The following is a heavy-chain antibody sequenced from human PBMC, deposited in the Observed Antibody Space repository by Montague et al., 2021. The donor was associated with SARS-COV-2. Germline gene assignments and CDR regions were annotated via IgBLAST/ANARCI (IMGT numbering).Heavy chain of an antibody. Sequence: SLRLSCPASGSTFSSFAMHWVRQAPGKGLEWVALISYDGNDKYYADSVKGRFTISRDNSKNTLYLQMNSLGAEDTAVYYCAREVSIMARGRRRFDYWGQGPSVTVSS. CDR2: ISYDGNDK. J-gene: IGHJ4*02. D-gene: IGHD3-10*01. V-gene: IGHV3-30*04. CDR1: GSTFSSFA. CDR3: AREVSIMARGRRRFDY.